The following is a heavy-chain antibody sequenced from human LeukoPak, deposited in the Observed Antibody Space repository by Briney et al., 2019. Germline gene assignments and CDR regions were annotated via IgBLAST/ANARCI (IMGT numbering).Heavy chain of an antibody. CDR2: INQVGSKS. J-gene: IGHJ5*02. V-gene: IGHV3-7*05. CDR1: GFTFSSFW. CDR3: ASWRHYDYGFFDP. D-gene: IGHD4/OR15-4a*01. Sequence: SGGSLRLSCAASGFTFSSFWMGWVRQAPGKGLEWLAHINQVGSKSEYVDSVKGRFTISRDNAKNSLYLQMNSLRAEDTALYHCASWRHYDYGFFDPWGQGTLVTVSS.